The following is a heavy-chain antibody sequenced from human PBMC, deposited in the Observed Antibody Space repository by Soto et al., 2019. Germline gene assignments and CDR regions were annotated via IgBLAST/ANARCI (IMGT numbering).Heavy chain of an antibody. Sequence: QVQLVESGGGVVQPGRSLRLSCAASGFTFSTYAMYWVRQAPGKGLEWVAVIWYDGSNKYYADSVKGRFTISRDNSKNTLYLQMNSLRAEDTAVYYCARTYSSGWLDYWGQGTLVTVSS. D-gene: IGHD6-19*01. V-gene: IGHV3-33*01. CDR1: GFTFSTYA. CDR2: IWYDGSNK. CDR3: ARTYSSGWLDY. J-gene: IGHJ4*02.